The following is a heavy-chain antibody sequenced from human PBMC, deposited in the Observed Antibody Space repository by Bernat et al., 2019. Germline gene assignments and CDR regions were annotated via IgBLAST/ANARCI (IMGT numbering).Heavy chain of an antibody. J-gene: IGHJ4*02. CDR1: GFTFSSYG. D-gene: IGHD6-19*01. CDR2: ISYDGSNK. V-gene: IGHV3-30*18. CDR3: AKDFLVSSGWYSEWVDY. Sequence: QVRLVESGGGVVQPGRSLRLSCAASGFTFSSYGMHWVRQAPGKGLEWVAVISYDGSNKYYAASVKGRLTISRDNSKNTLYLQMNSLRAEDTAVYYCAKDFLVSSGWYSEWVDYWGQGTLVTVSS.